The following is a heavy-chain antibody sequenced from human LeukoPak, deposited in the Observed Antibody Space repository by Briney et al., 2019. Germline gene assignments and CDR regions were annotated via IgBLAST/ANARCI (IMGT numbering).Heavy chain of an antibody. Sequence: GRSLRLSCAASGFTFSNYNMNCVRQPPKKGMEWVAYISSMSGAIYYADTVKGRFTISRDKAKSTLSLQMNSLSAEDTAVYFCASNHGSGWYVGENWGQGILVTVSS. J-gene: IGHJ4*02. CDR2: ISSMSGAI. CDR3: ASNHGSGWYVGEN. V-gene: IGHV3-48*01. CDR1: GFTFSNYN. D-gene: IGHD6-19*01.